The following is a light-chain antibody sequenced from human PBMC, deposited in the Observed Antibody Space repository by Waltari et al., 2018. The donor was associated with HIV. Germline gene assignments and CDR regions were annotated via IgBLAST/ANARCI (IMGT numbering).Light chain of an antibody. J-gene: IGLJ2*01. CDR2: DDS. Sequence: SSVLTQPPSVSVAPGQTARITCGGNNIGTKSVNWYQQKPVQAPVLVVYDDSDRPSGIPDRFSGSNSGNTATLTINRVEAGDEADYYCQVWDSSSAHVVFGGGTKLTVL. V-gene: IGLV3-21*02. CDR1: NIGTKS. CDR3: QVWDSSSAHVV.